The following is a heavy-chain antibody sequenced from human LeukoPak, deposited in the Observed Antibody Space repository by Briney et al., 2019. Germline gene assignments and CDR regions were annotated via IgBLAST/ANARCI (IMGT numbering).Heavy chain of an antibody. V-gene: IGHV4-39*01. CDR2: IYYSGST. Sequence: PSETLSLTCTVSGGSISGSSYYWGWIRQPPGKGLEWIGSIYYSGSTYYNPSLKSRVTISVDTPKNQFSLKLSSVTAADTAVYYCASRTDTAMASYYYYYYMDVWGKGTTVTVSS. J-gene: IGHJ6*03. CDR3: ASRTDTAMASYYYYYYMDV. CDR1: GGSISGSSYY. D-gene: IGHD5-18*01.